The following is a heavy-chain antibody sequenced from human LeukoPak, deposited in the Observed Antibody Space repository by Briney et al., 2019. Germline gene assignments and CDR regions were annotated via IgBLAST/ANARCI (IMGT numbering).Heavy chain of an antibody. D-gene: IGHD1-26*01. Sequence: GGSLRLSCAASGFTFSDYYMTWIRQAPGKGLEWVSYISSSGSTMYYADSVKGRFTISRDNAQNSLYLQMNSLRAEDTAIYYCVRDRGTYRPIDYWGQGTLVTVSS. V-gene: IGHV3-11*01. CDR3: VRDRGTYRPIDY. CDR2: ISSSGSTM. J-gene: IGHJ4*02. CDR1: GFTFSDYY.